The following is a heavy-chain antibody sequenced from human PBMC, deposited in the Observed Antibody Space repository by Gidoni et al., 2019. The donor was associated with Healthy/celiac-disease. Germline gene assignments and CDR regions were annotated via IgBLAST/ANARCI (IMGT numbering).Heavy chain of an antibody. V-gene: IGHV3-33*01. D-gene: IGHD4-17*01. CDR3: ARDPDYGDRWGAFDI. J-gene: IGHJ3*02. CDR1: GFTFSSYG. Sequence: QVQLVESGGGVVQPGRSLRLSCAASGFTFSSYGMHWVRQAPGKGLEWVAVIWYDGSNKYYADSVKGRFTISRDNSKNTLYLQMNSLRAEDTAVYYCARDPDYGDRWGAFDIWGQGTMVTVSS. CDR2: IWYDGSNK.